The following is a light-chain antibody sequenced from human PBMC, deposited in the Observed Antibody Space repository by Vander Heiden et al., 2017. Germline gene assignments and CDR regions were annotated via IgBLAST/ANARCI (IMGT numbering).Light chain of an antibody. J-gene: IGKJ1*01. Sequence: DIQMTQSPPSLSASVGDRVTITCRASQSISSYLNWYQQKPGKAPKLLIYAASSLQSGVPARFSGSRSGTDFTLTISSLQPEDFATYYCQQSSSTRWTFGPGTKVEI. CDR3: QQSSSTRWT. V-gene: IGKV1-39*01. CDR2: AAS. CDR1: QSISSY.